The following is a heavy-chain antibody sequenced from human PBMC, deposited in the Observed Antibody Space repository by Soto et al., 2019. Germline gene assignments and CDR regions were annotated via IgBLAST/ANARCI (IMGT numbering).Heavy chain of an antibody. CDR1: GFTFSSYA. J-gene: IGHJ6*02. CDR2: ISYDGSNK. V-gene: IGHV3-30-3*01. CDR3: AREEAAMDPLGGMDV. Sequence: GGSLRLSCAASGFTFSSYAMHWVRQAPGKGLEWVAVISYDGSNKYYADSVKGRFTISRDNSKNTLYLQMNSLRAEDTAVYYCAREEAAMDPLGGMDVWGQGTTVTVSS. D-gene: IGHD5-18*01.